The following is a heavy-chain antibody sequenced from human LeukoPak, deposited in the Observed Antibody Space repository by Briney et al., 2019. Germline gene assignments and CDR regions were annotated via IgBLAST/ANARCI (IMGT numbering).Heavy chain of an antibody. CDR2: ITPSGST. Sequence: SETLSLTCVVYGGSFSGYFWSWIRQPPGKGLEWIGEITPSGSTNYNPSLKSRVSISIDTSKKKLSLRLTSVTAADSAVYYCARGVDGYGHYFDYWGQGTLVTVSS. D-gene: IGHD5-24*01. CDR3: ARGVDGYGHYFDY. CDR1: GGSFSGYF. J-gene: IGHJ4*02. V-gene: IGHV4-34*01.